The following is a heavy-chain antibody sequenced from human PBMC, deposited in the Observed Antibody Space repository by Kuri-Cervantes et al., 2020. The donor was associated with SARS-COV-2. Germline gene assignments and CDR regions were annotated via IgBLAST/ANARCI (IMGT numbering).Heavy chain of an antibody. CDR1: GCTFTGYY. CDR3: ARGSGVDWGSDAFDI. CDR2: INPNSGGT. D-gene: IGHD7-27*01. Sequence: ASVKVSCKASGCTFTGYYMHWVRQAPGQGLEWMGWINPNSGGTNYAKKFQGRVTMTRDTSISTAYMELSRLRSDDTAVYYCARGSGVDWGSDAFDIWGQGAMVTVSS. V-gene: IGHV1-2*02. J-gene: IGHJ3*02.